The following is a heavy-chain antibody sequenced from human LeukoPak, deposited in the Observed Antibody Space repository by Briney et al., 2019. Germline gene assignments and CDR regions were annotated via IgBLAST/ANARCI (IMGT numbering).Heavy chain of an antibody. J-gene: IGHJ3*02. Sequence: GRSLRLSRAASGFTLSSYAINWVRQAPGKGLEWVAVIWYEGTNKYYADSVKGRFTISRDNSKNTLYLQMNSLRAEDTAVYYCARGATGYDSDAIDIWGQGTMVIVSS. V-gene: IGHV3-33*01. CDR2: IWYEGTNK. D-gene: IGHD5-12*01. CDR1: GFTLSSYA. CDR3: ARGATGYDSDAIDI.